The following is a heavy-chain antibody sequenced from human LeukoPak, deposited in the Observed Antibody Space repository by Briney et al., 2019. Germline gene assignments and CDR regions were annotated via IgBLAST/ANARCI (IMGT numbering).Heavy chain of an antibody. CDR1: GFTFRSYW. CDR2: LKSDGSSR. CDR3: ARGGSYGDF. D-gene: IGHD3-16*01. J-gene: IGHJ1*01. V-gene: IGHV3-74*01. Sequence: GGSLRLSCEASGFTFRSYWMHWVRQTPGRGLVWVSSLKSDGSSRTYADSVKGRFTISRDNTKNTLYLQMSSLIAADTAVYYCARGGSYGDFWGQATLVTVSS.